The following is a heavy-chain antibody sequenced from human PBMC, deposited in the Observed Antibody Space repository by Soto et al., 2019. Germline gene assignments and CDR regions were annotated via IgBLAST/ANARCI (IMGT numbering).Heavy chain of an antibody. CDR2: ITPFNGNT. CDR3: ARFVVGSSGPHAFDI. V-gene: IGHV1-45*02. D-gene: IGHD6-19*01. J-gene: IGHJ3*02. CDR1: GYTFTYRY. Sequence: GASVKVSCKASGYTFTYRYLHWVRQAPGQALEWMGWITPFNGNTNYAQKFQDRVTITRDRSMSTAYMELSSLRSEDTAMYYCARFVVGSSGPHAFDIWGQGTMVTVS.